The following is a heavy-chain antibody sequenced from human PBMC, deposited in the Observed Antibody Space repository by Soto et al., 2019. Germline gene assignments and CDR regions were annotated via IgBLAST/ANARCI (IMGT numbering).Heavy chain of an antibody. CDR2: IGPESGAT. CDR1: GYTFTGHY. V-gene: IGHV1-2*02. Sequence: ASVKFSCKASGYTFTGHYIHWVRQAPEQGPEWMGEIGPESGATRYAQRFQGRVTMTRDMSITTVYMELNNLSPDDTAVYYCGRGRSGQIVVFYWGQGTPVTVSS. J-gene: IGHJ4*02. CDR3: GRGRSGQIVVFY. D-gene: IGHD1-26*01.